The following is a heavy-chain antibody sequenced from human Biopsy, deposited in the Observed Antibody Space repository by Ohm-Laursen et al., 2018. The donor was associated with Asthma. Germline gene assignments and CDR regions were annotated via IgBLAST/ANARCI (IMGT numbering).Heavy chain of an antibody. J-gene: IGHJ3*02. D-gene: IGHD3-3*01. Sequence: GSLRLSCTASGFTVSRDHMFWVRQPPGKGLEWVSAISGSGGSTYYADSVKGRFTISRDNSKNTLYLQMNSLRAEDTAVYYCAKERYYDFWSGYPIWGQGTMVTVSS. V-gene: IGHV3-23*01. CDR2: ISGSGGST. CDR3: AKERYYDFWSGYPI. CDR1: GFTVSRDH.